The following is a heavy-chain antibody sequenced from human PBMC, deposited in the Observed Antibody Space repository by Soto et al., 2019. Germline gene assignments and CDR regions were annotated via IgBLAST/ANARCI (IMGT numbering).Heavy chain of an antibody. Sequence: EVQLVESGGGLVQPGGSLRLSCAASGFTFSIYSMNWVRQAPGKGLEWVSYISARSNTIYYADSVKGRFTISRDNAKNSLYLQMDSLRAEDTAVYYCARDYPYRSGWFGVTDSWGQGSLVTVSS. CDR1: GFTFSIYS. CDR2: ISARSNTI. V-gene: IGHV3-48*01. CDR3: ARDYPYRSGWFGVTDS. D-gene: IGHD6-19*01. J-gene: IGHJ4*02.